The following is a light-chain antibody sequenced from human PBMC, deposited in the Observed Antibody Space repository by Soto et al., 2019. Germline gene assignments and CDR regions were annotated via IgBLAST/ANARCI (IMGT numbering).Light chain of an antibody. CDR3: QQYGSSPFT. V-gene: IGKV3-20*01. CDR2: GAS. CDR1: QSVSSSF. J-gene: IGKJ3*01. Sequence: EIELTQSPGTLSLSPGERATLSCRASQSVSSSFLAWYQQKPGQAPRLLIYGASSRDTGIPDRFSGSGSGTDFTLTISRLEPEDFAVYYCQQYGSSPFTFGPGTKVDFK.